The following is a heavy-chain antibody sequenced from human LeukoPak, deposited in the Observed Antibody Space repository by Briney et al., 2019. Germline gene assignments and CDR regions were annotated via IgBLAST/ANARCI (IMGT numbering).Heavy chain of an antibody. CDR1: GGSFSGYY. V-gene: IGHV4-59*08. CDR2: IFYGGST. CDR3: ARRYFDWSTFDY. J-gene: IGHJ4*02. Sequence: PSDTLSLTCALYGGSFSGYYWSWIRHPPGKGLECIGYIFYGGSTNYNPSLKSRVTISVDTSKNQFSLKLSSVTAADTAVYYCARRYFDWSTFDYWGQGTLVTVSS. D-gene: IGHD3-9*01.